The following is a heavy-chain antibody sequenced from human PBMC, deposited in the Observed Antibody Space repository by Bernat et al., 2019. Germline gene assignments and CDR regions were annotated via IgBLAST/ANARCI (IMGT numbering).Heavy chain of an antibody. V-gene: IGHV3-30*18. CDR1: GFTFSSYG. D-gene: IGHD6-19*01. J-gene: IGHJ6*02. CDR3: AKCIDNPYSSGWYSFYYYYGMDV. CDR2: ISYDGSNK. Sequence: QVQLVESGGGVVQPGRSLRLSCAASGFTFSSYGMHWVRQAPGKGLEWVAVISYDGSNKYYADSVKGRFTISRDNSKNTLYLQMNSRRAEDTAVYYCAKCIDNPYSSGWYSFYYYYGMDVWGQGTTVTVSS.